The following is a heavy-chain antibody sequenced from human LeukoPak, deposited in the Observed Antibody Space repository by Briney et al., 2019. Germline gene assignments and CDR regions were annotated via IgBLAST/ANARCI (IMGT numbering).Heavy chain of an antibody. D-gene: IGHD3-22*01. V-gene: IGHV1-24*01. J-gene: IGHJ4*02. CDR1: GYTLTELS. Sequence: ASVKVSCKVSGYTLTELSMHWVRQAPGKGLEWMGGFDPEDGETIYAQKFQGRVTMTEDTSTDTAYMELSSLRSEDTAVYYCAPARYYDSLPDYWGQGTLDTVSS. CDR2: FDPEDGET. CDR3: APARYYDSLPDY.